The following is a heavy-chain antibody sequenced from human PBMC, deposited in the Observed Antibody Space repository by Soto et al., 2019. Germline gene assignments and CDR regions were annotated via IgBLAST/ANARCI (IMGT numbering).Heavy chain of an antibody. CDR2: IDTSGGVT. J-gene: IGHJ4*02. D-gene: IGHD1-26*01. Sequence: PGGSLRLSCTASGFTFSSFFMNWVRQAPGKGPEWVSGIDTSGGVTKYADSVKGRFTISRDNSKNTLYLQMNSLRDEDTAVYYCARDKKWAFDYWGQGALVTVSS. V-gene: IGHV3-23*01. CDR3: ARDKKWAFDY. CDR1: GFTFSSFF.